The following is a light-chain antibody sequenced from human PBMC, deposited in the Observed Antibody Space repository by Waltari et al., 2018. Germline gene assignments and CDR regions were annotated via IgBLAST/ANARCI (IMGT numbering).Light chain of an antibody. V-gene: IGKV4-1*01. CDR1: QTVLYRDNNKNY. CDR2: WAS. CDR3: QHRNTGLT. J-gene: IGKJ4*01. Sequence: DIVMTQSPRSLTASLGERVTIRCKSSQTVLYRDNNKNYLTWYQQKPGQPPKLLFSWASIRESGVPDRLSASGSGTDFTLTISGLEPEDFAVYYCQHRNTGLTFGGGTKVEIE.